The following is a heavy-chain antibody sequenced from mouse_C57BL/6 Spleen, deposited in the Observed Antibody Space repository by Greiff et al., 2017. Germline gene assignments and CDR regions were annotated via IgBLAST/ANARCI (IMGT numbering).Heavy chain of an antibody. CDR2: INPNYGTT. J-gene: IGHJ1*03. CDR1: GYSFTDYN. V-gene: IGHV1-39*01. D-gene: IGHD1-1*01. CDR3: APVPHYYGSSNWYFDV. Sequence: EVKVVESGPELVKPGASVKISCKASGYSFTDYNMNWVKQSNGKSLEWIGVINPNYGTTSYNQKFKGKATLTVDQSSSTAYMQLNSLTSEDSAVYYCAPVPHYYGSSNWYFDVWGTGTTVTVSS.